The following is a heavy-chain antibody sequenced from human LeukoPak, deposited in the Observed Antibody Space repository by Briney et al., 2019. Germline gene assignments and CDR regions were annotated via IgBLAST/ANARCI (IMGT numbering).Heavy chain of an antibody. J-gene: IGHJ4*02. V-gene: IGHV4-59*12. Sequence: SETLSLTCTVSGGSISTYYWSWIRQPPGKGLEWIGYIYYSGSTSYNPSPKSPTTISVDTFKNQFSLQLNSVTPEDTAVYYCVRLVGGDIDCWGQGTLVTVSS. CDR2: IYYSGST. CDR1: GGSISTYY. CDR3: VRLVGGDIDC. D-gene: IGHD5-12*01.